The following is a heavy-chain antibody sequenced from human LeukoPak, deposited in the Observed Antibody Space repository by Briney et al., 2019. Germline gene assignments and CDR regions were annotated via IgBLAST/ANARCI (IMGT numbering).Heavy chain of an antibody. V-gene: IGHV4-59*08. CDR1: GGSINSYY. Sequence: KPSETLSLTCSVSGGSINSYYWSWIRQPPGKGLEWIGYIYYSGSTNYNPSLESRVTISVDTSKNEFSLKLSSVTAADTAVYYCARHKGGWSIDYWGQGTLVTVSS. J-gene: IGHJ4*02. CDR2: IYYSGST. CDR3: ARHKGGWSIDY. D-gene: IGHD6-19*01.